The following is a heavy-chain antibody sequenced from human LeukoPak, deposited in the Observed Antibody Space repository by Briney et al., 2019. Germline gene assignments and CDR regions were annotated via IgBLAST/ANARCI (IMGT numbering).Heavy chain of an antibody. J-gene: IGHJ4*02. V-gene: IGHV3-23*01. CDR2: ISGSGGST. CDR3: AKDHAWVTTGVFDY. CDR1: GFTFSSYA. Sequence: GGSLRLSCAASGFTFSSYAMSWVRQAPGKGLEWVSAISGSGGSTYYADSVKGRFTISRDNSKNTLHLQMNSLKAEDTAVYYCAKDHAWVTTGVFDYWGQGTLVTVSS. D-gene: IGHD4-17*01.